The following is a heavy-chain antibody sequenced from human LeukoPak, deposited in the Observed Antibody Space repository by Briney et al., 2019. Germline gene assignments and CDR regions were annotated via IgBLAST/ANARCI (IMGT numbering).Heavy chain of an antibody. CDR2: ISSSITYI. D-gene: IGHD2-2*01. CDR3: ARVVTSPPLFVIDY. J-gene: IGHJ4*02. V-gene: IGHV3-21*01. CDR1: GLTFTSYS. Sequence: GGSLRLSCAASGLTFTSYSMNWVRQAPGQGLEWVSSISSSITYIYYADSVKGRFTISRDNAKNSLYLQMNSLRAEDTAVYYCARVVTSPPLFVIDYWGQGTLVTVSS.